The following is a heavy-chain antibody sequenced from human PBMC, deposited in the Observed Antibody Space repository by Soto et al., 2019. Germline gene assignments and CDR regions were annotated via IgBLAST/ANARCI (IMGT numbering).Heavy chain of an antibody. Sequence: LRLSCAASGFTFSSYAMSWVRQAPGKGMERVSGISGSGGSTYYADYVKGRFTISRDNSKNTLYLQMNSLRAEDTAVYYCANPASVAAFDYWGQGTLVTVSS. V-gene: IGHV3-23*01. CDR1: GFTFSSYA. CDR2: ISGSGGST. D-gene: IGHD2-15*01. J-gene: IGHJ4*02. CDR3: ANPASVAAFDY.